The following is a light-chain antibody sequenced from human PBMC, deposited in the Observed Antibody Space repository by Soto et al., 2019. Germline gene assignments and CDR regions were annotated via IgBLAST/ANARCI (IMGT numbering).Light chain of an antibody. V-gene: IGKV3D-15*01. CDR1: QSIGNH. Sequence: EIVVTQSPATLSVSPGERATLSCRASQSIGNHLAWYQQKPGQAPRLLIYGASTSATTIPARFSGSGSGTDFTLTLSSLQSGDFAVYYCQRYRAWPLSFGGGTKVEIK. CDR2: GAS. J-gene: IGKJ4*01. CDR3: QRYRAWPLS.